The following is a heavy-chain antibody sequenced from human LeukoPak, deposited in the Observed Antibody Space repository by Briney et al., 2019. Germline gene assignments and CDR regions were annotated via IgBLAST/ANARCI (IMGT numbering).Heavy chain of an antibody. V-gene: IGHV1-8*01. D-gene: IGHD3-3*01. CDR1: GYTFTSYD. J-gene: IGHJ5*02. Sequence: GASVKVSCKASGYTFTSYDINWVRQATGQGLEWMGWMNPNSGNTGYAQKFQGRVTMTRNTSISTAYMELSSLRSEDTAVYYCARGRGITIFGVVIIGQNWFDPWGQGTLVTASS. CDR3: ARGRGITIFGVVIIGQNWFDP. CDR2: MNPNSGNT.